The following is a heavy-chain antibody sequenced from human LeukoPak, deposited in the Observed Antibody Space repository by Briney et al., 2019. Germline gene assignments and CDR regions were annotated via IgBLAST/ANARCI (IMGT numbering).Heavy chain of an antibody. V-gene: IGHV1-69*13. D-gene: IGHD3-10*01. CDR1: GGTFSSYA. J-gene: IGHJ5*02. Sequence: SVNVSCKASGGTFSSYAISWVRQAPGQGLEWMGRIIPIFGTANYAQKFQGRVTITADESTSTAYMELSSLRSEDTAVCYCARDDFDSFLGAWFGEKGIDPWGQGTLVTVSS. CDR3: ARDDFDSFLGAWFGEKGIDP. CDR2: IIPIFGTA.